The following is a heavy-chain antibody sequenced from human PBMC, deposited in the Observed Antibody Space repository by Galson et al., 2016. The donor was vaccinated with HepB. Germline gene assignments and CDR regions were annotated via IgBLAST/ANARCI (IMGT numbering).Heavy chain of an antibody. Sequence: SLRLSCAASGFIVSSNDMSWVRQAPGKGLEWVANIKFDGNEKDYVDSVKGRFTISRDNAKNSLYLQMDSLRAEDTAVYYCARRRGSGSHDYWGQGTLVTVSS. D-gene: IGHD3-10*01. CDR1: GFIVSSND. CDR3: ARRRGSGSHDY. J-gene: IGHJ4*02. CDR2: IKFDGNEK. V-gene: IGHV3-7*03.